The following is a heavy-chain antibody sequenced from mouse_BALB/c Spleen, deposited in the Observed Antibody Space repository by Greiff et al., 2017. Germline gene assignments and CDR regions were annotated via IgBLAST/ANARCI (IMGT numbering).Heavy chain of an antibody. CDR2: IDPENGDT. CDR1: GFNIKDYY. V-gene: IGHV14-4*02. Sequence: VQLQQSGAELVRSGASVKLSCTASGFNIKDYYMHWVKQRPEQGLEWIGWIDPENGDTEYAPKFQGKATMTADTSSNTAYLQLSSLTSEDTAVYYCNAGLPDYWGQGTTLTVSA. J-gene: IGHJ2*01. CDR3: NAGLPDY. D-gene: IGHD3-3*01.